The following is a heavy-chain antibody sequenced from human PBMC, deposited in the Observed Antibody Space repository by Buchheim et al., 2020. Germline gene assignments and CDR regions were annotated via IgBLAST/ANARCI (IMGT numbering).Heavy chain of an antibody. CDR2: IYHSGST. Sequence: QVQLQESGPGLVKPSGTLSLTCAVSGGSISSSNWWSWVRQPPGKGLEWIGEIYHSGSTNYHPSLQSRVTISVDKSKNQFSLKLSSVTAADTAVYYCAGGTAGYYDSSGYYLSVRYFDYWGQGTL. CDR3: AGGTAGYYDSSGYYLSVRYFDY. V-gene: IGHV4-4*02. CDR1: GGSISSSNW. J-gene: IGHJ4*02. D-gene: IGHD3-22*01.